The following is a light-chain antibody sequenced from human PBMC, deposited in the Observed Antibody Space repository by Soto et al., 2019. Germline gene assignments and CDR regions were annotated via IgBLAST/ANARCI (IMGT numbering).Light chain of an antibody. CDR3: QQRSSLPLT. V-gene: IGKV3-11*01. CDR2: DAS. CDR1: QSVSSY. J-gene: IGKJ4*02. Sequence: EIVFTQSLCTLSLSPGERATLSCRASQSVSSYLAWYQQKPGQAPKLLIYDASSWATGIPARFSGSGSGTDFTLTISSLEPEDFAVYFCQQRSSLPLTFGGGTKVDIK.